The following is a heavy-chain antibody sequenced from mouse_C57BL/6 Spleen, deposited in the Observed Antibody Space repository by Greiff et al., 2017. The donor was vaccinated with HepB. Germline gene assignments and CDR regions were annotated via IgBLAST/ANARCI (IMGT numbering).Heavy chain of an antibody. D-gene: IGHD2-3*01. CDR3: ARERLLRYFDV. CDR1: GFTFSDYY. J-gene: IGHJ1*03. CDR2: INYDGSST. Sequence: EVKLVESEGGLVQPGSSMKLSCTASGFTFSDYYMAWVRQVPEKGLEWVANINYDGSSTYYLDSLKSRFIISRDNAKNILYLQMSSLKSEDTATYDCARERLLRYFDVWGTGTTVTVSS. V-gene: IGHV5-16*01.